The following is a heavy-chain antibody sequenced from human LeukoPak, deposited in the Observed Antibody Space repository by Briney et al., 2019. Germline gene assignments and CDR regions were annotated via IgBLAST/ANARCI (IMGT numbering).Heavy chain of an antibody. D-gene: IGHD3-3*01. CDR3: ARWDSGEWFHDAFDI. J-gene: IGHJ3*02. CDR2: IYHSGST. V-gene: IGHV4-38-2*01. CDR1: GYSISSGYY. Sequence: SETLSLTCGVSGYSISSGYYWGWIRQPPGKGLEWIGSIYHSGSTYYNPSLKSRVTISVDTSKNQFSLKLRCVTAADTALYYRARWDSGEWFHDAFDIWGQGARVTVSS.